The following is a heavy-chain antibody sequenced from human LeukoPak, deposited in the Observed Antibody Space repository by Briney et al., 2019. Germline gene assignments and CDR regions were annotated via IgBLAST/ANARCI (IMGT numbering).Heavy chain of an antibody. J-gene: IGHJ4*02. CDR3: ARARFLEWPADY. CDR1: GFTVSSNY. D-gene: IGHD3-3*01. CDR2: IYSGGST. V-gene: IGHV3-66*01. Sequence: GGSLRLSCAASGFTVSSNYMSWVRQAPGKGLEWVSVIYSGGSTYYADSVKGRFTISRDNSKNTLYLQMNSLRAEDTAVYYCARARFLEWPADYWGQGTLVTVSS.